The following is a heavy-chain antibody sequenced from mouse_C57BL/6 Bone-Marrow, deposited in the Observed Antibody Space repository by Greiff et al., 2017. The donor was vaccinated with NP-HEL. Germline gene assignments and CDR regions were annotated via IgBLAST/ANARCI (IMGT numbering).Heavy chain of an antibody. CDR1: GFNIKDDY. V-gene: IGHV14-4*01. CDR2: IDPENGDT. D-gene: IGHD1-1*01. Sequence: EVQLQQSGAELVRPGASVKLSCTASGFNIKDDYMHWVKQRPEQGLEWIGWIDPENGDTEYASKFQGKATITADTSSNTAYLQLSSLTSDDTAVYYCNYGSSYADWGQGTTLTVSS. J-gene: IGHJ2*01. CDR3: NYGSSYAD.